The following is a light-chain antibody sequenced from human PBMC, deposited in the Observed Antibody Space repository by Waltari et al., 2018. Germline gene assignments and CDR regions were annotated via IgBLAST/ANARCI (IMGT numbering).Light chain of an antibody. Sequence: EIVMTQSPASLSVSPGDRVTLSCRASQSVGTSLAWYQQRPGRAPRLLVYRGSTRASDIPARFSGSGSGTDFTHSISTLQSEDFAVYYCQQYDDWPRTFGQGTKVEIK. V-gene: IGKV3-15*01. CDR2: RGS. CDR1: QSVGTS. CDR3: QQYDDWPRT. J-gene: IGKJ1*01.